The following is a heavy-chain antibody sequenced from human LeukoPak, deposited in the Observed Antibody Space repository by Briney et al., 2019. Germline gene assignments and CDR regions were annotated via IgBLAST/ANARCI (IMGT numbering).Heavy chain of an antibody. CDR1: GGSISSYY. CDR3: ARGGYYYGSGSYFGYYYYMDV. CDR2: IYYSGST. J-gene: IGHJ6*03. D-gene: IGHD3-10*01. Sequence: SETLSLTCTVSGGSISSYYWSWIRQPPGKGLEWIGYIYYSGSTNYNPSLKSRVTISVDTSKNQFSLKLSSVTAADTAVYYCARGGYYYGSGSYFGYYYYMDVWGKGTTVTVSS. V-gene: IGHV4-59*01.